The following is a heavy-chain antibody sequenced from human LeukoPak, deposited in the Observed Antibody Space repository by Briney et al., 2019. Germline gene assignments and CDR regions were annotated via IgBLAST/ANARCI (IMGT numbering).Heavy chain of an antibody. CDR3: AREGLAKDFDY. CDR2: INPNSGGT. CDR1: GYTFTGYY. J-gene: IGHJ4*02. V-gene: IGHV1-2*02. Sequence: ASVKVSCKASGYTFTGYYMHWVRQAPGQGLEWMGWINPNSGGTNYARKFQGRVTMTRDTSISTAYMELSRLRSDDTAVYYCAREGLAKDFDYWGQGTLVTVSS. D-gene: IGHD5-12*01.